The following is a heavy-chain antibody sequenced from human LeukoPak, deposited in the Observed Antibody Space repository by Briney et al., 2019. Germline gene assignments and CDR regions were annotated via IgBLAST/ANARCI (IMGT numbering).Heavy chain of an antibody. CDR2: ICSNGGCT. CDR3: ARGGRGSYGY. Sequence: GGSLRLSCAASGFTFSTYAMHWVRQAPGKGLEYVSAICSNGGCTYYSNSVKGRFTISRDNSKNTLYLQMGSLRAEDMAVYYCARGGRGSYGYWGQGTLVTVSS. D-gene: IGHD1-26*01. CDR1: GFTFSTYA. J-gene: IGHJ4*02. V-gene: IGHV3-64*01.